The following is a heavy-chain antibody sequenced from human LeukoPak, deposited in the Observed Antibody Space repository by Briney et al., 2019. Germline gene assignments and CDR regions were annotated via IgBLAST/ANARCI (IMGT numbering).Heavy chain of an antibody. V-gene: IGHV3-21*01. CDR3: ARDHEQVVQLDAFDI. CDR2: ISSSSTYI. Sequence: GGSLRLSCAASGFTFSTHSMNWVRQAPGKGLEWVSSISSSSTYIHYADSVKGRFTISRDDAKNSLYLQMNSLRAEDTAVYYCARDHEQVVQLDAFDIWGQGTMVTVSS. D-gene: IGHD1-1*01. CDR1: GFTFSTHS. J-gene: IGHJ3*02.